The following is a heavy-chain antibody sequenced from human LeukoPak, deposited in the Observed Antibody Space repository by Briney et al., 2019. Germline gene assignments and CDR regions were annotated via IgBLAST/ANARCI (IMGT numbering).Heavy chain of an antibody. D-gene: IGHD3-22*01. CDR1: GFTFSQQY. Sequence: SGGSVRLFCAASGFTFSQQYMRWIPQAQGKGRVWVSYISSSGSTIYYADSVKGRFTISRDNAKNSLYLQMNSLRAEDTAVYYCARDQGSGYYSYYYYYMDVWGKGTTVTVSS. J-gene: IGHJ6*03. V-gene: IGHV3-11*01. CDR3: ARDQGSGYYSYYYYYMDV. CDR2: ISSSGSTI.